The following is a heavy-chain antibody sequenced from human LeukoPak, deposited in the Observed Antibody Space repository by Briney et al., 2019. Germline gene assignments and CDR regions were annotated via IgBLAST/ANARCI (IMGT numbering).Heavy chain of an antibody. CDR1: GFTFSSYS. V-gene: IGHV3-48*04. D-gene: IGHD5-12*01. Sequence: GGSLRLSCAASGFTFSSYSMNWVRQAPGKGLEWVSYISSSSSTIYYADSVKGRFTISRDNAKNSLYLQMNSLRAEDTAVYYCARMDSGYVVDYWGQGTLVTVSS. CDR2: ISSSSSTI. J-gene: IGHJ4*02. CDR3: ARMDSGYVVDY.